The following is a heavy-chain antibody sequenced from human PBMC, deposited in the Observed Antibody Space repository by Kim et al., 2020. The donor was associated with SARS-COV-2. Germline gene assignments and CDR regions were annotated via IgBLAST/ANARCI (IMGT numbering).Heavy chain of an antibody. Sequence: GGSLRLSCAASGFTFSSYAMSWVRQAPGKGLEWVSAISGSGGSTYYADSVKGRFTISRDNSKNTLYLQMNSLRAEDTAVYYCAKVNDFYFDWLLFGGGSEFDYWGQGTLVTVSS. CDR2: ISGSGGST. CDR1: GFTFSSYA. J-gene: IGHJ4*02. CDR3: AKVNDFYFDWLLFGGGSEFDY. D-gene: IGHD3-9*01. V-gene: IGHV3-23*01.